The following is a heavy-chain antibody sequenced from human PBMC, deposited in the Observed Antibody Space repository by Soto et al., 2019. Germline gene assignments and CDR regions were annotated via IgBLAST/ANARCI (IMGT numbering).Heavy chain of an antibody. CDR1: GFTFDDHA. CDR2: ISWNSGSI. CDR3: AKDSGGGVGLFDY. Sequence: EVQLVESGGGLVQPGRSLRLSCAASGFTFDDHAMHWVRQVPGKGLEWVSGISWNSGSIGYADSVKGRFTISRDDAKKALYLQINSFSGEDKAFYFCAKDSGGGVGLFDYWGQGALVTVSS. V-gene: IGHV3-9*01. D-gene: IGHD3-16*01. J-gene: IGHJ4*02.